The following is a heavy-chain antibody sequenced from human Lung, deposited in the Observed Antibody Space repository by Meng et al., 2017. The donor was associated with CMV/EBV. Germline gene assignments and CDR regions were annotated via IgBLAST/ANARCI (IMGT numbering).Heavy chain of an antibody. Sequence: QVTLHQSGPGLVKPSQTLSLTCAISGDIVSSNSAAWHWIRQSPSRGLEWLGRTYYRSKWYHEYAVSVKSRITISPDTPKNQFSLQLNSMTPEDTAVYYCARGINGGCGDWGQGTLVTVSS. CDR3: ARGINGGCGD. CDR2: TYYRSKWYH. J-gene: IGHJ4*02. V-gene: IGHV6-1*01. D-gene: IGHD4-23*01. CDR1: GDIVSSNSAA.